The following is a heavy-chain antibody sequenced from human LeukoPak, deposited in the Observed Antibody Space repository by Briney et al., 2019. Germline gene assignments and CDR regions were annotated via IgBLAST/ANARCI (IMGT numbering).Heavy chain of an antibody. V-gene: IGHV3-23*01. CDR3: AQTTSLNY. CDR2: ISDGGGNT. CDR1: GFTFNIYP. Sequence: GGSLRLSCAASGFTFNIYPMTWVRQAPGKGLAWVAAISDGGGNTYYSDSVKGRFTIFRDNSKNTLYLQMSSLRAEDTAIYYCAQTTSLNYWGQGNLVTVSS. J-gene: IGHJ4*02. D-gene: IGHD4-17*01.